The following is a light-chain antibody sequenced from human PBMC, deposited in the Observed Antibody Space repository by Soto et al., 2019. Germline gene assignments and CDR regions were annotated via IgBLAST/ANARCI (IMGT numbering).Light chain of an antibody. V-gene: IGKV1-33*01. J-gene: IGKJ5*01. CDR3: QQYENLPT. CDR1: QNINNY. CDR2: DAS. Sequence: DIQMTQAPSSLSASVGDGVTLTCQASQNINNYLNWYQQKPGRAPKLLIYDASSLEAGVPSRFRGSGSGTDFTFTISRLQPEDIATYYCQQYENLPTFGQGTRLEIK.